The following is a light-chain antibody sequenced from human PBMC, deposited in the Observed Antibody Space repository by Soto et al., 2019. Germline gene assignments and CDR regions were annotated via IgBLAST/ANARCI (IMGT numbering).Light chain of an antibody. CDR3: QTYDSSLSGLYV. J-gene: IGLJ1*01. CDR1: SSNIGAGSD. V-gene: IGLV1-40*01. Sequence: QSAPTQPPSISGALGQRVTISCTGSSSNIGAGSDVHSFHQLPRTAPKLLIYGTTNRPSGVPDRFSCSKSGTSASLAIAGLQTEDEGDYYCQTYDSSLSGLYVFGTGTKVTVL. CDR2: GTT.